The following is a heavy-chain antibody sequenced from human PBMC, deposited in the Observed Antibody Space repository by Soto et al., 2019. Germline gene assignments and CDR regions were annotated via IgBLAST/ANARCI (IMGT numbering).Heavy chain of an antibody. Sequence: EVQLVESGGGFVTPGGSLSLSCAASGFPFSHAWMNWVRQAPGKGMEWGGRIKSTTDGGTTDYDAPVKGRFTISSDDSKSTLYLQMNSLKTEDTAVYYCTTDPTLWIRSDYWGQGTLVTVSS. CDR1: GFPFSHAW. CDR3: TTDPTLWIRSDY. D-gene: IGHD5-12*01. CDR2: IKSTTDGGTT. J-gene: IGHJ4*02. V-gene: IGHV3-15*07.